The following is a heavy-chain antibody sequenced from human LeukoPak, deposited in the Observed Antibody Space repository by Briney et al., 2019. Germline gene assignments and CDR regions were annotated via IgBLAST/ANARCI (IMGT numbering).Heavy chain of an antibody. V-gene: IGHV4-34*01. J-gene: IGHJ3*02. CDR1: GGSFSGYY. Sequence: SETLSLTCAVYGGSFSGYYWSWIRQPPGKGLEWIGEINHSGSTNYNPSLKSRVTISVATSKNQFSLKLSSVTAADTAVYYCAREGPDYGGNSHDAFDIWGQGSMVTVSS. CDR3: AREGPDYGGNSHDAFDI. D-gene: IGHD4-23*01. CDR2: INHSGST.